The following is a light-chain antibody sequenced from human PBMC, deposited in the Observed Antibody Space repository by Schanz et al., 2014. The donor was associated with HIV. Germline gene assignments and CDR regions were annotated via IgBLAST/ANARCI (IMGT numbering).Light chain of an antibody. CDR1: SSNIEVNP. Sequence: QSVLTQPPSASGTPGQSVTISCSGSSSNIEVNPVDWYLQLPGTAPKLLMYSDRLRPSGVPARFSGSKSGPSASLAIRGLQSDDEAHYYCAAWDDLLNGPVFGGGTKLTVL. CDR2: SDR. CDR3: AAWDDLLNGPV. J-gene: IGLJ3*02. V-gene: IGLV1-44*01.